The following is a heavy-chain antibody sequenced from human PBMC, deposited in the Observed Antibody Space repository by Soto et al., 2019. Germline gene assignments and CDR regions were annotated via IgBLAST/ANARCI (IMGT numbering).Heavy chain of an antibody. J-gene: IGHJ6*02. CDR1: GGTFSSYA. Sequence: GASVKVSCKASGGTFSSYAISWVRQAPGQGLEWMGGIIPIFGTANYAQKFQGRVTITADESTSTAYMELSSLRSKDTAVYYCARDYYGSGMHGGAYYGMDVWGQGTTVTVSS. D-gene: IGHD3-10*01. CDR2: IIPIFGTA. V-gene: IGHV1-69*13. CDR3: ARDYYGSGMHGGAYYGMDV.